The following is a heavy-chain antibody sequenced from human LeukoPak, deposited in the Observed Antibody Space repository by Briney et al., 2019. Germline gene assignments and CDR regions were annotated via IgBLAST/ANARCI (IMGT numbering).Heavy chain of an antibody. J-gene: IGHJ3*02. D-gene: IGHD1-26*01. V-gene: IGHV1-69*04. CDR3: AREKGGADDAFDI. CDR2: IIPILGIA. Sequence: SSVKVSCKASGGTFSSYTISWVRQAPGQGLKWMGRIIPILGIANYAQKFQGRVTITADKSTSTAYMELSSLRSEDTAVYYCAREKGGADDAFDIWGQGTMVTVSS. CDR1: GGTFSSYT.